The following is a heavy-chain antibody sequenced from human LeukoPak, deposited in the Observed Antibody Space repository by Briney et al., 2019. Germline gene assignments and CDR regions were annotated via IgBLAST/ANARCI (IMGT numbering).Heavy chain of an antibody. CDR2: MNPNSGNT. CDR3: AGGEIAAAGNEFDY. Sequence: ASVKVSCKASGYTFTSYDINWVRQATGQGLEWMGWMNPNSGNTGYAQKFQGRVTMTRNTSISTAYMELSSLRSEDTAVYYCAGGEIAAAGNEFDYWGQGTLATVSS. CDR1: GYTFTSYD. V-gene: IGHV1-8*01. D-gene: IGHD6-13*01. J-gene: IGHJ4*02.